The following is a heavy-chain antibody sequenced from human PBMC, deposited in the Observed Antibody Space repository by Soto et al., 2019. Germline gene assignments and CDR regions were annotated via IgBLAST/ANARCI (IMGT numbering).Heavy chain of an antibody. Sequence: ASVKVSCKVSGYTLTELSMHWVRQAPGKGLEWMGGFDPEDGETIYAQKFQGRVTMTEDTSTDTAYMELSSLRSEDTAMYYCAKAGGDTVAPPGYFDLWGRGTLVTVYS. CDR2: FDPEDGET. CDR1: GYTLTELS. V-gene: IGHV1-24*01. CDR3: AKAGGDTVAPPGYFDL. D-gene: IGHD3-16*01. J-gene: IGHJ2*01.